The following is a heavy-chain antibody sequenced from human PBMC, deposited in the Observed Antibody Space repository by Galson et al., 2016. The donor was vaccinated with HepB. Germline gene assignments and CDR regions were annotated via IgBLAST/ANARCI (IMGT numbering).Heavy chain of an antibody. CDR2: SGVGSGDI. V-gene: IGHV1-58*01. CDR3: AADYHDTYFDP. J-gene: IGHJ5*02. D-gene: IGHD3-16*02. Sequence: SVKVACKASGFTFSSSTVQWVRQARGQRLEWIGWSGVGSGDISYAQKFQERVTITSDTSTSTAYIELSSLRSEDTAVYYCAADYHDTYFDPWVQGTLVTVSS. CDR1: GFTFSSST.